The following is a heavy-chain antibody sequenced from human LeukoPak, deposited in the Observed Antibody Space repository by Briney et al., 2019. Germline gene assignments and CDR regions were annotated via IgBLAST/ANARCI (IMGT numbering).Heavy chain of an antibody. V-gene: IGHV4-34*01. CDR1: GGSFSGYY. D-gene: IGHD6-25*01. CDR2: INHSGST. J-gene: IGHJ4*02. Sequence: SETLSLTCAVYGGSFSGYYWSWIRQPPGKGLEWIGEINHSGSTNYNPSLKSRVAISVDTSKNQFSLKLSSVTAADTAVYYCARANPAVGYDYWGQGTLVTVSS. CDR3: ARANPAVGYDY.